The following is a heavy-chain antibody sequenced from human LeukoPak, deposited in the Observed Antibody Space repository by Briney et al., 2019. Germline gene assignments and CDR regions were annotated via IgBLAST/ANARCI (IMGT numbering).Heavy chain of an antibody. D-gene: IGHD3-10*01. CDR2: IYYSGST. CDR3: AGGGETASDY. Sequence: SETLSLTCTVSGGSISSYYWSWIRQPPGKGLEWIGYIYYSGSTNYNPSLKSRVTISVDTSKNQFSLKLSSVTAADTAVYYCAGGGETASDYWGQGILVTVSS. J-gene: IGHJ4*02. V-gene: IGHV4-59*01. CDR1: GGSISSYY.